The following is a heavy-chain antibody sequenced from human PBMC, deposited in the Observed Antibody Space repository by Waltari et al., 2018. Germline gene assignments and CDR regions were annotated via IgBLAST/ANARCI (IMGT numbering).Heavy chain of an antibody. D-gene: IGHD3-10*01. J-gene: IGHJ4*02. CDR3: AKDEVAYYYGSGSFCLDY. V-gene: IGHV3-23*01. CDR1: GFTFSSYA. CDR2: ISGSGGST. Sequence: EVQLLESGGGLVQPGGSLRLSCAASGFTFSSYAMSWVRQAPGKGLEWVSAISGSGGSTYYADSVKGRFTISRDNSENTLYLQMNSLRAEDTAVYYCAKDEVAYYYGSGSFCLDYWGQGTLVTVSS.